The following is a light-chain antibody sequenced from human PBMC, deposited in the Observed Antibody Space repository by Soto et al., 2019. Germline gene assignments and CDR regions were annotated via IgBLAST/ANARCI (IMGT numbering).Light chain of an antibody. V-gene: IGKV1-5*01. CDR2: DAS. Sequence: DIQMTQSPSTLSASVGDRVTITCRASQSIISWLAWYQQKPGKAPKLLIYDASSLESGVQSLFRERGYVTEFTLTISSLQPDDFAPYYCQQYNSYSWTFGQGTQVEIK. CDR3: QQYNSYSWT. J-gene: IGKJ1*01. CDR1: QSIISW.